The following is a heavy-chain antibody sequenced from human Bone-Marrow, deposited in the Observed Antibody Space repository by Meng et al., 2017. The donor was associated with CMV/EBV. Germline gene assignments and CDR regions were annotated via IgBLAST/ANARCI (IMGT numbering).Heavy chain of an antibody. CDR2: IVVGSGNT. Sequence: SVKVSCKASGFTFTSSAVQWVRQARGQRLEWIGWIVVGSGNTNYAQKFQERVTITRDMSTSTAYMELISLRSEDTAAYYCARAPSNQLLNGFDMWGQGTRVTGSS. V-gene: IGHV1-58*01. D-gene: IGHD2-2*01. J-gene: IGHJ3*02. CDR1: GFTFTSSA. CDR3: ARAPSNQLLNGFDM.